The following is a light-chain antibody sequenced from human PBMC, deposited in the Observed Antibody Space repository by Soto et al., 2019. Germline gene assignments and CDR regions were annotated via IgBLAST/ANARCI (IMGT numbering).Light chain of an antibody. J-gene: IGKJ2*01. Sequence: EIVLTQSPGTLSLSPGERATLSCRASQSVSSSYLAWYQQKPGQAPRLLIYGASSSATGIPDRFSGSGSGTDCTLTISRLDPEDFAVYYCQQYGCSHPTFDQGTKLEIK. CDR2: GAS. CDR1: QSVSSSY. V-gene: IGKV3-20*01. CDR3: QQYGCSHPT.